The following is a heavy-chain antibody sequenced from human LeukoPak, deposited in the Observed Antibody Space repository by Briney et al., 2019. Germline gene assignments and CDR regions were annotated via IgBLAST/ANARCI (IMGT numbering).Heavy chain of an antibody. J-gene: IGHJ5*02. Sequence: PGRSLRLSCTASGFTFSSYAMHWVRQAPGKGLEWVAVISYDGSNKYYADSVKGRFTISRDNSKNTLYLQMNSLRAEDTAVYYCARGPARNYYGSGSYRHNWFDPWGQGTLVTVSS. CDR1: GFTFSSYA. CDR3: ARGPARNYYGSGSYRHNWFDP. D-gene: IGHD3-10*01. V-gene: IGHV3-30*04. CDR2: ISYDGSNK.